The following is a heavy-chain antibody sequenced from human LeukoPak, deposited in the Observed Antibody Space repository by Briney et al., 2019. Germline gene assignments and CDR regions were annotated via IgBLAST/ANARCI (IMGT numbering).Heavy chain of an antibody. CDR3: AKVEMAVISNPNAFDI. D-gene: IGHD5-24*01. V-gene: IGHV3-11*01. J-gene: IGHJ3*02. CDR1: GFTFSDNY. Sequence: GGSLRLSCAASGFTFSDNYMSWIRQAPGKGLEWVSYISSSGSIYYADSVKGRFTISRDNAKNSLYLQMNSLRAEDTALYYCAKVEMAVISNPNAFDIWGQGTMVTVSS. CDR2: ISSSGSI.